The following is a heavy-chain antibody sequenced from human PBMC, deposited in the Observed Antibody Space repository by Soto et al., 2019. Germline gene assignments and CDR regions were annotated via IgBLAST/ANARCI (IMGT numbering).Heavy chain of an antibody. CDR3: AKDAVRYCISTSCYRFDY. Sequence: PGGSLRLSCAASGFTFSSYGMHWVRQAPGKGLEWVSSIRQSGDRSSYADSAKGRFTISRDNSKNTLYLQMNSLRAEDTAVYYCAKDAVRYCISTSCYRFDYRGQRTPVTVSS. D-gene: IGHD2-2*02. CDR2: IRQSGDRS. V-gene: IGHV3-23*01. J-gene: IGHJ4*02. CDR1: GFTFSSYG.